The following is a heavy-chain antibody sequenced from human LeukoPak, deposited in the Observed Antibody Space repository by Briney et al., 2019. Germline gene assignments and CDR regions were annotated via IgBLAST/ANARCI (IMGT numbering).Heavy chain of an antibody. CDR1: GFTFFSYA. Sequence: GGSLRLSCTYSGFTFFSYAMNWVRQAPGKGLEWVSGIGAGGTFTYYADSVKGRFTISRDNSRNTLYLQMNSLRADDTAVYYCAKELDCTTYEYYFTCWGQGTLVTVSS. D-gene: IGHD2-21*02. CDR3: AKELDCTTYEYYFTC. CDR2: IGAGGTFT. J-gene: IGHJ4*02. V-gene: IGHV3-23*01.